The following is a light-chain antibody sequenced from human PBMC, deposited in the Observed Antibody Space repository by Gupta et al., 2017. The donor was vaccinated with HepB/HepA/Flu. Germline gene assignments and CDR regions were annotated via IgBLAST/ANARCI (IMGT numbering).Light chain of an antibody. V-gene: IGKV3-15*01. Sequence: ELVITQSPATLSVSPGERGTLSCRASQSVSSSLAWYQQKPGQAPRLLIYGASTRATGIPARFSGSGSGTEFTLTISSLQSEDVAAYYCQQYNNWPRTFGQGTKLEIK. J-gene: IGKJ2*01. CDR2: GAS. CDR1: QSVSSS. CDR3: QQYNNWPRT.